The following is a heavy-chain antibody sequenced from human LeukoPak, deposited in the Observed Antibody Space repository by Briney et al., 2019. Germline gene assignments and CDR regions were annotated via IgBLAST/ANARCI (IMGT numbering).Heavy chain of an antibody. CDR2: MNPNSDNP. J-gene: IGHJ5*02. D-gene: IGHD2-2*01. Sequence: ASVKVSCKASGYTFTSYDIYWVRQATGQGLEWMGWMNPNSDNPGYAQKFQGRVTITRNMSISTAYMELSSLRSEDTAVYYCARVVTPRYCSTTSCYWKGWFDPWGQGTLVTVSS. CDR1: GYTFTSYD. V-gene: IGHV1-8*03. CDR3: ARVVTPRYCSTTSCYWKGWFDP.